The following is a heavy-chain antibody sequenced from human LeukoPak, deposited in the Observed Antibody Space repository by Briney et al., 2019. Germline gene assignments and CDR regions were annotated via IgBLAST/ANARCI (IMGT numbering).Heavy chain of an antibody. Sequence: PSETLSLTCTVSGGSISSSSYYWGWIRQPPGKGLEWIGSIYYSGSTYYSPSLKSRVTISVDTSKNQFSLKLSSVTAADTAVYYCASLTTGRRDFDYWGQGTLVTVSS. CDR1: GGSISSSSYY. D-gene: IGHD1-1*01. V-gene: IGHV4-39*07. J-gene: IGHJ4*02. CDR2: IYYSGST. CDR3: ASLTTGRRDFDY.